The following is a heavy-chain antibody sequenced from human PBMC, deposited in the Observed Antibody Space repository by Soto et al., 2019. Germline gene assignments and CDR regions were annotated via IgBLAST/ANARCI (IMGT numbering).Heavy chain of an antibody. CDR3: ATRLRANIVATLAIDSAFDI. CDR2: ISGSGGST. D-gene: IGHD5-12*01. Sequence: GGSLRLSCAASGFTFSSYAMSWVRQAPGKGLEWVSAISGSGGSTYYADSVKGRFTISRDNSKNTLYLQMNSLRAEDTAVYYCATRLRANIVATLAIDSAFDIWGQGTMVTVSS. J-gene: IGHJ3*02. CDR1: GFTFSSYA. V-gene: IGHV3-23*01.